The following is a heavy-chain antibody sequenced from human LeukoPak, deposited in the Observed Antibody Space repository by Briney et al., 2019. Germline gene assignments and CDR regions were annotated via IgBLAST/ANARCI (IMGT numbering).Heavy chain of an antibody. CDR3: AITGLIVGATS. V-gene: IGHV4-59*08. Sequence: SETLSLTCTVSGGSISSYYWSWIRQPPGKGLEWIGYIYYSGSTNYNPSLKSRVTISVDTSKNQFSLKLSSVTAADTAVYYCAITGLIVGATSWGQGTLVTVSS. CDR1: GGSISSYY. CDR2: IYYSGST. J-gene: IGHJ5*02. D-gene: IGHD1-26*01.